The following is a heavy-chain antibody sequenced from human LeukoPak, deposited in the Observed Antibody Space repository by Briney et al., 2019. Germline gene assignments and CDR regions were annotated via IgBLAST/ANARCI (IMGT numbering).Heavy chain of an antibody. CDR3: ARGRYSIGWWMVFDI. CDR2: INHSGST. CDR1: GGSFSGYY. V-gene: IGHV4-34*01. Sequence: TSETLSLTCAVYGGSFSGYYWSWIRQPPGKGLEWIGEINHSGSTNYNPSLKSRVTISVDTSKNQFSLKLSSVTAADTAVYYCARGRYSIGWWMVFDIWGQGTMVTVSS. D-gene: IGHD6-19*01. J-gene: IGHJ3*02.